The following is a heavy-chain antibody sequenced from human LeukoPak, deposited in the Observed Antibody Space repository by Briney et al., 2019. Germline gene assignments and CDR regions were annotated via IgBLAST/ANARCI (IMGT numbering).Heavy chain of an antibody. D-gene: IGHD3-22*01. CDR2: IIPIFGTA. V-gene: IGHV1-69*05. CDR1: GGTFRSYA. Sequence: SVKVSRKASGGTFRSYAISWVRQAPGQGLEWMGRIIPIFGTANYAQKFQGRVTITTDESTSTAYMELSSLRSEDTAVYYCARDGTYYYDSSGYYYFDYWGQGTLVIVSS. J-gene: IGHJ4*02. CDR3: ARDGTYYYDSSGYYYFDY.